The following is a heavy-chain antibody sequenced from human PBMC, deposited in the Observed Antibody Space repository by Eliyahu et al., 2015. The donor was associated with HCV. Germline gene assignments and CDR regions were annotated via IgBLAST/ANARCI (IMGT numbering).Heavy chain of an antibody. D-gene: IGHD6-13*01. Sequence: QVHLVESGGALVKPGGSLRLSXXASGFTFSDXYMAWXRPAPGRGLEWLAHITDSGXTAYYADSVKGRFTISRDNAERLLYLQMNSLRAEDTAVYYCARTRPRVASAGANHFDPWGQGTLVTVSS. J-gene: IGHJ5*02. V-gene: IGHV3-11*01. CDR2: ITDSGXTA. CDR1: GFTFSDXY. CDR3: ARTRPRVASAGANHFDP.